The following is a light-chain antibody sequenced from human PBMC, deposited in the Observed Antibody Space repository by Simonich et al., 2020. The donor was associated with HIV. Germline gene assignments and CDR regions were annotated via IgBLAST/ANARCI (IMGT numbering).Light chain of an antibody. V-gene: IGKV1-39*01. CDR2: AAS. CDR3: QQSYSTPFT. J-gene: IGKJ2*01. Sequence: DIQMTQSPSSLSASVGERVTITCRASQSISSYLNWYQQKPGKEPKLLIYAASSLQIGVPSRFSGSGSGTDFTLTISSLQREDFASYYCQQSYSTPFTFGQGTKVEIK. CDR1: QSISSY.